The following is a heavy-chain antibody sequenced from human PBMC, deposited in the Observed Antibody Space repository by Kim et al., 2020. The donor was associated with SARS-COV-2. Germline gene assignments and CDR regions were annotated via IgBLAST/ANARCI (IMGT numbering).Heavy chain of an antibody. D-gene: IGHD2-15*01. J-gene: IGHJ4*02. V-gene: IGHV4-39*01. CDR3: ARLLCATYVHAIDY. Sequence: TPSLTSRVTISVATSKNQFSLKLSSVTAADTAVYYGARLLCATYVHAIDYWGQGTLVTVSS.